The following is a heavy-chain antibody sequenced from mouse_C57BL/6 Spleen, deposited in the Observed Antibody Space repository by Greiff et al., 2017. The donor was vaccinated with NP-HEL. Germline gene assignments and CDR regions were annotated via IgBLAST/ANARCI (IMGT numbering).Heavy chain of an antibody. CDR2: ISSGGSYT. J-gene: IGHJ1*03. V-gene: IGHV5-6*01. D-gene: IGHD1-1*01. Sequence: EVHLVESGGDLVKPGGSLKLSCAASGFTFSSYGMSWVRQTPDKRLEWVATISSGGSYTYYPDSVKGRFTISRDNAKNTLYLQMSSLKSEDTAMYYCARRDYYYGSRYWYFDVWGTGTTVTVSS. CDR3: ARRDYYYGSRYWYFDV. CDR1: GFTFSSYG.